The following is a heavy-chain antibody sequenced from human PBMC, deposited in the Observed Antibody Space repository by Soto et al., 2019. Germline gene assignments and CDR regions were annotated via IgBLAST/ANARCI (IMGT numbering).Heavy chain of an antibody. Sequence: GGSLRLSCAASGFTFSIYAMNWVRQAPGKGLEWVSTISGSGRSTFYADSVKGRFTVSRDNSKNTLSLQMNSLRAEDTALYYCAKEEPRAADAFDIWGQGTMVTVS. D-gene: IGHD6-13*01. CDR1: GFTFSIYA. J-gene: IGHJ3*02. V-gene: IGHV3-23*01. CDR3: AKEEPRAADAFDI. CDR2: ISGSGRST.